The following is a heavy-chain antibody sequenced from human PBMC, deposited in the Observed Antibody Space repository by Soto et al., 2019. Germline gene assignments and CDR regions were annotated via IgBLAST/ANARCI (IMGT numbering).Heavy chain of an antibody. CDR3: ARVPIAVAGTYGMDV. J-gene: IGHJ6*02. CDR2: INPNSGGT. Sequence: QVQLVQSGAEVKKPGASVKVSCKASGYTFTGYYMHWVRQAPGQGLEWMGWINPNSGGTNYAQKFQGWVTMTRDTSISTAYMELSRLRSDDTAVYYCARVPIAVAGTYGMDVWGQGTTVTVSS. D-gene: IGHD6-19*01. V-gene: IGHV1-2*04. CDR1: GYTFTGYY.